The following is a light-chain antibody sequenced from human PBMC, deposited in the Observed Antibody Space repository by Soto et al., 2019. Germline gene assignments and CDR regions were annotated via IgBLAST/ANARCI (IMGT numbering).Light chain of an antibody. CDR1: QSLSGNF. J-gene: IGKJ2*01. Sequence: DIVLTQSPGTLSLSLGERATLSCRASQSLSGNFLAWYQQRPGQPPRLLISGASSRATGIPDRFSGSVYGTDFNLTISRLEPEDFAVYICQQYGSSHMYSFGQGTKLEIK. CDR2: GAS. V-gene: IGKV3-20*01. CDR3: QQYGSSHMYS.